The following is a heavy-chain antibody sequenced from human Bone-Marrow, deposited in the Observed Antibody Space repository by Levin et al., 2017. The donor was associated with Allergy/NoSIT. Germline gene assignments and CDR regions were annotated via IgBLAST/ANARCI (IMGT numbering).Heavy chain of an antibody. CDR2: ITWRGDII. J-gene: IGHJ4*02. CDR3: AKAGGTTYFNSVFDS. Sequence: PGGSLRLSCAASGFTFENYAMHWVRQAPGKGLEWVAGITWRGDIIGYGDSVQGRFTISRDNAKNPLFLHMKSLRTEDTALYYCAKAGGTTYFNSVFDSWGQGALVTVSS. D-gene: IGHD2/OR15-2a*01. CDR1: GFTFENYA. V-gene: IGHV3-9*01.